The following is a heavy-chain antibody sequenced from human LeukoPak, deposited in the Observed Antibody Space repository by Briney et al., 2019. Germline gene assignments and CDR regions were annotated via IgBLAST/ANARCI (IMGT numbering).Heavy chain of an antibody. CDR1: GFTLSTYW. CDR3: ARDNPPNYDILTGYYDVLDI. V-gene: IGHV3-7*01. CDR2: IKEDGSRE. D-gene: IGHD3-9*01. Sequence: GGSLRLSCTASGFTLSTYWMTWVRQAPGKGLEWVANIKEDGSREYYVDSVKGRFTISRDNAKNSQYLQMNNLRAEDTAVYYCARDNPPNYDILTGYYDVLDIWGQGTIVTVSS. J-gene: IGHJ3*02.